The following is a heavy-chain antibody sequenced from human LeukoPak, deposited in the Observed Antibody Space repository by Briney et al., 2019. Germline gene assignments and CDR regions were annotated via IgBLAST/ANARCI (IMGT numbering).Heavy chain of an antibody. Sequence: PGGSLRLSCAASGFTFSSYWMSWVRQAPGKGLEWVANIKQDGSEKYYVDSVKGRFTISRDNAKNSLYLQMNSLRAEDTAVYYCAGRTYDSSGYYFYWGQGTLVTVSS. CDR2: IKQDGSEK. V-gene: IGHV3-7*01. D-gene: IGHD3-22*01. J-gene: IGHJ4*02. CDR1: GFTFSSYW. CDR3: AGRTYDSSGYYFY.